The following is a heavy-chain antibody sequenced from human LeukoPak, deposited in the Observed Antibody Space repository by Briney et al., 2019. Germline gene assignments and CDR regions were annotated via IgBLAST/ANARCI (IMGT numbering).Heavy chain of an antibody. D-gene: IGHD2-21*02. V-gene: IGHV3-66*01. CDR1: GFTVSSNY. CDR2: IYSGGST. CDR3: ATAYCGGDCYLYYYYGMDV. Sequence: EGSLRLSCAASGFTVSSNYMSWVRQAPGKGLEWVSVIYSGGSTYYADSVKGRFTISRDNSKNTLYLQMNSLRAEDTAVYYCATAYCGGDCYLYYYYGMDVWGQGTTVTVSS. J-gene: IGHJ6*02.